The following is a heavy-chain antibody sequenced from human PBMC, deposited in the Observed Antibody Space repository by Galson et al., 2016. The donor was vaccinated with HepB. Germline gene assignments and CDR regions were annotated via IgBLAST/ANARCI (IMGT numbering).Heavy chain of an antibody. CDR1: GFTFGDYI. CDR2: IRSRAYGGTT. V-gene: IGHV3-49*04. D-gene: IGHD4-17*01. CDR3: SRVLLGDYGDYFDH. J-gene: IGHJ4*02. Sequence: SLRLSCAASGFTFGDYIMNWVRQAPGKGLEWVGFIRSRAYGGTTEYAASVRGRFTFSRDDSKSIAYLQMNSLKSEDTAVYYCSRVLLGDYGDYFDHWGQGTLVTVSS.